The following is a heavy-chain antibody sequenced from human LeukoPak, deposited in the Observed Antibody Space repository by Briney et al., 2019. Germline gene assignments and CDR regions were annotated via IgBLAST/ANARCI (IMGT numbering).Heavy chain of an antibody. J-gene: IGHJ4*02. V-gene: IGHV4-34*01. CDR1: GGSFSGYY. CDR2: IDQSGST. D-gene: IGHD3-10*01. CDR3: AINDGSGSYYKSNY. Sequence: PSETLSLTCGVYGGSFSGYYWSWVRQPPGKGLEWIGEIDQSGSTNYNPSLKSRVTITIDTSKNQFPLKLNSVTAADTAVYYCAINDGSGSYYKSNYWGQGTLVTVSS.